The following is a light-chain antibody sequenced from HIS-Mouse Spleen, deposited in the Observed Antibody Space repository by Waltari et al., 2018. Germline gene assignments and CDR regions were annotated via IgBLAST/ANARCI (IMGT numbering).Light chain of an antibody. CDR2: GKN. CDR1: SLRSYY. Sequence: SSELTQDPAVSVALGQTVRITCQGDSLRSYYATWYQQKPGQAPVLVIYGKNNRPSGIPDRCSGSRSGNTASLTITGAHAEDEADYYCNSRDSSGNHVVFSGGTKLTVL. V-gene: IGLV3-19*01. CDR3: NSRDSSGNHVV. J-gene: IGLJ2*01.